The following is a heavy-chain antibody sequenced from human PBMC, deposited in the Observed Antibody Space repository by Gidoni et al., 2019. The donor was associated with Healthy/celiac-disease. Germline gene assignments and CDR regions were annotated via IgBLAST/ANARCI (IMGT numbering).Heavy chain of an antibody. CDR3: ARDREYGSGSYLRYYYGMDV. CDR1: GFTFSSYS. D-gene: IGHD3-10*01. V-gene: IGHV3-21*01. Sequence: EVQLVESGGGLVKPGGSLRPSCAASGFTFSSYSMNWVRQAPGKGLEWFSSISSISSYIYYADSVKGRFTISRDNAKNSLYLQMNSLRAEDTAVYYCARDREYGSGSYLRYYYGMDVWGQGTTVTVSS. CDR2: ISSISSYI. J-gene: IGHJ6*02.